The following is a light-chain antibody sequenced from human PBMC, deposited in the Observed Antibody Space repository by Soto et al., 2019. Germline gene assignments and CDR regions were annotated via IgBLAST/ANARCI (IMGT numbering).Light chain of an antibody. CDR3: QQGYTTRWT. CDR2: ATS. J-gene: IGKJ1*01. V-gene: IGKV1-39*01. CDR1: QNIRSY. Sequence: DIQMTQSPTSLSASVGDRVTITCRASQNIRSYLNWYQQIPGKAPNLLIYATSILQTGFPSRFSGSGTGTDFTLTINGLQPEDFATYYCQQGYTTRWTFGQGNKVEIK.